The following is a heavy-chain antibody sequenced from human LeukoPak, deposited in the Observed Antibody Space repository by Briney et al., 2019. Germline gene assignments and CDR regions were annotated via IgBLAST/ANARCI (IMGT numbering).Heavy chain of an antibody. CDR1: GGSISSGGYY. CDR2: IYQSAST. D-gene: IGHD1-26*01. Sequence: SETLSLTCTVSGGSISSGGYYWSWIRQHPGKGLEWIGEIYQSASTNYNPSLQNRVTIAVDWSNNQFSLGLSSVTAADTAVYYCARHQVGVNTFDYWGQGILVTVSS. V-gene: IGHV4-31*03. J-gene: IGHJ4*02. CDR3: ARHQVGVNTFDY.